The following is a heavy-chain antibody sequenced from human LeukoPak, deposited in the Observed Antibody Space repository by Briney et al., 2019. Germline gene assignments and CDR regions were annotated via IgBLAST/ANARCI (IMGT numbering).Heavy chain of an antibody. CDR1: GFSFSTYA. CDR3: AATYHYDSSGYYSVNFGGYFQH. Sequence: GGSLRLSCAASGFSFSTYAMSWVHQAPGKGLEWVSTISGRGGNTYYADSVKGRFTISRDNAKNSLYLQMNSLRAEDTAVYYCAATYHYDSSGYYSVNFGGYFQHWGQGTLVTVSS. V-gene: IGHV3-23*01. CDR2: ISGRGGNT. D-gene: IGHD3-22*01. J-gene: IGHJ1*01.